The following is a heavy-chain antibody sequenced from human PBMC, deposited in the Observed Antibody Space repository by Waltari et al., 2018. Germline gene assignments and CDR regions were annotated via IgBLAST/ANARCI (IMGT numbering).Heavy chain of an antibody. CDR2: INTDGRTT. CDR3: ARDSGGADAL. CDR1: GFTFSSYW. D-gene: IGHD3-10*01. J-gene: IGHJ4*02. V-gene: IGHV3-74*01. Sequence: EVQLVESGGDLVQPGGSLRLSCAASGFTFSSYWMHWVRQVPGKGLGWVSRINTDGRTTDYADSVKGRFTISRDNAKNTLYLQMNSLRGEDTAVYYCARDSGGADALWGQGILVTVSS.